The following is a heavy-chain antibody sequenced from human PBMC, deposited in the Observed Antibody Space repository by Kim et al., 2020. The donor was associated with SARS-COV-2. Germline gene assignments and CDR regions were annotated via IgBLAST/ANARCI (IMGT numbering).Heavy chain of an antibody. V-gene: IGHV1-46*01. CDR3: ARVSPGSGSSSY. J-gene: IGHJ1*01. D-gene: IGHD2-2*01. CDR2: INTSVGST. CDR1: GYTFTSYY. Sequence: ASVKVSCKASGYTFTSYYMHWVRQAPGQGLEWMGIINTSVGSTIYAQEFQGRFAMTRDTSTSTAYLQLSSLRAEDTAVYYCARVSPGSGSSSYWGQCTL.